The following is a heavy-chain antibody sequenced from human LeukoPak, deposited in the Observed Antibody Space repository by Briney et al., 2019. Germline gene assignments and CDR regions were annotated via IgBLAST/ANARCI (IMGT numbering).Heavy chain of an antibody. CDR2: ISGSGGST. CDR1: GFTFSSYA. CDR3: ANHQCSGGSCY. J-gene: IGHJ4*02. Sequence: HAGGSLRLSCAASGFTFSSYAMSWVRQAPGKGLEWVSAISGSGGSTYYADSVKGRFTISRDNSKNTLYLQMNSLRAEDTAVYYCANHQCSGGSCYWGQGTLVTVSS. D-gene: IGHD2-15*01. V-gene: IGHV3-23*01.